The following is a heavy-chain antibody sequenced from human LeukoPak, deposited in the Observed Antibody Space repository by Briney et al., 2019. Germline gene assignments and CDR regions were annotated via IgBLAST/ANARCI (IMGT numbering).Heavy chain of an antibody. CDR1: GSTFSDYG. J-gene: IGHJ4*02. CDR3: AKDRNYYFDY. V-gene: IGHV3-23*01. CDR2: ISGSGGST. D-gene: IGHD1-14*01. Sequence: GGSLRLSCAASGSTFSDYGMHWVRQAPGKGLEWVSAISGSGGSTYYADSVKGRFTISRDNSKNTLYLQMNSLRAEDTAVYYCAKDRNYYFDYWGQGTLVTVSS.